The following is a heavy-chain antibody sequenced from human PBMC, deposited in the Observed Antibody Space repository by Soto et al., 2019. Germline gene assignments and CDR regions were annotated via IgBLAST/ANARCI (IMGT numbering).Heavy chain of an antibody. V-gene: IGHV1-69*13. CDR1: GGTFSSYA. CDR3: ARDGSYTPVAPDSIRRGYNWFDP. D-gene: IGHD2-2*01. J-gene: IGHJ5*02. Sequence: SVKVSCKAPGGTFSSYAISWVRQAPVQGREWMGGIIPIFGAANYAQKFQGRVTITAAESTSTAYMELSSLRSEDTAVYYCARDGSYTPVAPDSIRRGYNWFDPWGKGTLVTVSS. CDR2: IIPIFGAA.